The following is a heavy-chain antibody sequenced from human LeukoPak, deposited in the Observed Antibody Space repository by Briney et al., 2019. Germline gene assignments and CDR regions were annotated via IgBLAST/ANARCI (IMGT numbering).Heavy chain of an antibody. J-gene: IGHJ6*04. CDR2: IYYSGST. D-gene: IGHD3-3*01. V-gene: IGHV4-30-4*08. CDR1: GVSISSGDYY. CDR3: ASGFTIFGVVTTPGMDV. Sequence: PSQTLSLTCTVSGVSISSGDYYWSWLRQPPGKGLEWIGYIYYSGSTYYNPSLKSRVTISVDTSKNQFSLKLSSVTAADTAVYYCASGFTIFGVVTTPGMDVWGKGTTVTVSS.